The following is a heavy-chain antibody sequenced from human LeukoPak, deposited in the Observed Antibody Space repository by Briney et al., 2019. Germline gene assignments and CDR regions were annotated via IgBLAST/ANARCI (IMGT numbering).Heavy chain of an antibody. J-gene: IGHJ5*02. CDR3: ARDLSSPGYSSGGEGFDP. V-gene: IGHV1-46*01. CDR2: INPSGGST. CDR1: GYTFTSYY. D-gene: IGHD6-25*01. Sequence: GASVKVSCKASGYTFTSYYMHWVRQAPGQGLEWMGIINPSGGSTSYAQKFQGRVTMTRDTSTSTVYMELSSLRSEDTAVYYCARDLSSPGYSSGGEGFDPWGQGTLVTVSS.